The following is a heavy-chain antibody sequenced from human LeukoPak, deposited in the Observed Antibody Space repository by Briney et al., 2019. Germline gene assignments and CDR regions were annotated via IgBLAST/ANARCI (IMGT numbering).Heavy chain of an antibody. J-gene: IGHJ4*02. V-gene: IGHV3-30*03. CDR2: ISYDGSNK. CDR1: GFTFSSYG. CDR3: TPGIAAAGSY. D-gene: IGHD6-13*01. Sequence: PGGSLRLSCAASGFTFSSYGMHWVRQAPGKGLEWVAVISYDGSNKYYADSVKGRFTISRDNSKNTLYLQMNSLRAEDTAVYYCTPGIAAAGSYWGQGTLVTVSS.